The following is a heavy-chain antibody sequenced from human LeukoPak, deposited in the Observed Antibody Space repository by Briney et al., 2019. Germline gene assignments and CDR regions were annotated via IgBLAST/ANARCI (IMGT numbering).Heavy chain of an antibody. CDR2: IRSDGSSQ. CDR3: ARAVTFGGVIVPHFDY. Sequence: GGSLRLSCAASGFAFTTYGMHWVRQAPGKGLEWVAFIRSDGSSQYYADSVKGRFTISRDNAKNSLYLQMNSLRAEDTAVYYCARAVTFGGVIVPHFDYWGQGTLVTVSS. J-gene: IGHJ4*02. CDR1: GFAFTTYG. V-gene: IGHV3-30*02. D-gene: IGHD3-16*02.